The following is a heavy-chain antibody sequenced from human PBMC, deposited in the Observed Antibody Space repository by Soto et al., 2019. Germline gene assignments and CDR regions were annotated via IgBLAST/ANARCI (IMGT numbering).Heavy chain of an antibody. CDR2: ISSSSSYI. D-gene: IGHD4-17*01. V-gene: IGHV3-21*01. Sequence: PGGSLRLSCAASGFTFSSYSMNWVRQAPGKGLEWVSSISSSSSYIYYADSVKGRFTISRDNAKNSLYLQMNSLRAEDTAVYYCARDRGRGGTVTQRYYYYGMDVWGQGTTVTVSS. J-gene: IGHJ6*02. CDR3: ARDRGRGGTVTQRYYYYGMDV. CDR1: GFTFSSYS.